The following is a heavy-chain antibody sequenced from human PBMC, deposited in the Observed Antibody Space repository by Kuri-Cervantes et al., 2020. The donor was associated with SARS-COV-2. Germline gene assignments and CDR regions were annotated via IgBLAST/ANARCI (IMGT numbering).Heavy chain of an antibody. CDR3: SRHFYGGNSIIHY. CDR1: GGSVNSYY. J-gene: IGHJ4*02. V-gene: IGHV4-59*08. D-gene: IGHD4-23*01. Sequence: SETLSLTCTVFGGSVNSYYWTWIRQPPGKGLEWVGSIYYTGTTNYNPSLKSRVTISIDTSTNQFSLMLSSVTAADTAVYYCSRHFYGGNSIIHYWGQGTMVTVSS. CDR2: IYYTGTT.